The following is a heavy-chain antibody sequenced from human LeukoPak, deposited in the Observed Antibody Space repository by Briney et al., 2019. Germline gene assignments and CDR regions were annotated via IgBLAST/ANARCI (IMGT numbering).Heavy chain of an antibody. V-gene: IGHV3-15*01. CDR1: GFTFNIAW. J-gene: IGHJ4*02. CDR2: IKSETEGGTT. Sequence: GGSLRLSCAASGFTFNIAWMTWVRQAPGKGLEWVGHIKSETEGGTTDYAAPVKSRFTISRDDSKTTLYLQMNSLKTEDSAMYYCATSSSGYDFLFDYWGQGTLVTVSS. D-gene: IGHD5-12*01. CDR3: ATSSSGYDFLFDY.